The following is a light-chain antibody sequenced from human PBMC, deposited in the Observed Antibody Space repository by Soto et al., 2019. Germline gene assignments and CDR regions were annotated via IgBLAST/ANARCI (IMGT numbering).Light chain of an antibody. Sequence: EIVMTQSPATLSVSPGERATLSCRASQSVSKDLAWYQQKPGQDPRLLIYGASTRATSIPARFSGSGSGTDFTLTISSLQSEDFAIYYCQQYNNWPLTFGGGTKLEVK. J-gene: IGKJ4*01. CDR1: QSVSKD. CDR3: QQYNNWPLT. CDR2: GAS. V-gene: IGKV3-15*01.